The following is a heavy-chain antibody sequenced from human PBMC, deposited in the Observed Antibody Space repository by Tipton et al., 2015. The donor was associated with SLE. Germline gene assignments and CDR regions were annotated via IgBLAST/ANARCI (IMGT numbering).Heavy chain of an antibody. D-gene: IGHD5-12*01. CDR2: FYHGGIT. CDR3: AREGYSAYDKGYFDY. Sequence: TLSLTCTVSPGSISSSSYYWGWIRQPPGKGLEWIGYFYHGGITYYNPSLKSRVTISVDRSQNQFSLKLISVTAADTAVYYCAREGYSAYDKGYFDYWGQGTPVTVSS. V-gene: IGHV4-30-2*01. CDR1: PGSISSSSYY. J-gene: IGHJ4*02.